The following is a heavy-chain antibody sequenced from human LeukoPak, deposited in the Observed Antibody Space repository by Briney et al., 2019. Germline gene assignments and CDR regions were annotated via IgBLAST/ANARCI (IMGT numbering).Heavy chain of an antibody. CDR1: GGSISSGSYY. CDR3: ARGRGGKTGTTHFDY. J-gene: IGHJ4*02. V-gene: IGHV4-61*02. D-gene: IGHD1-7*01. CDR2: IYTSGST. Sequence: SETLSLTCTVSGGSISSGSYYWSWIRQPAGKGLEWLGRIYTSGSTNYNPSLKSRVTISVDTSKNQFSLKLSSVTAADTAVYYCARGRGGKTGTTHFDYWGQGTLVTVSS.